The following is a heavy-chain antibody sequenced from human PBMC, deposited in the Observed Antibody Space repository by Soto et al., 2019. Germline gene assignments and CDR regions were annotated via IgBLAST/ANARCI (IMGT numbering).Heavy chain of an antibody. D-gene: IGHD3-3*01. CDR3: AADGGDFWSGI. CDR2: INAGNGYT. V-gene: IGHV1-3*01. CDR1: GYIFTSYA. Sequence: QVQLVQSGAEVQKPGASVKVSCVASGYIFTSYAMHWVRQAPGQRLEWMGWINAGNGYTKYSQRFQGRVTITRDTSASTAYMKLSSLRSEDTAVYYCAADGGDFWSGIWGQGTMVTVSS. J-gene: IGHJ3*02.